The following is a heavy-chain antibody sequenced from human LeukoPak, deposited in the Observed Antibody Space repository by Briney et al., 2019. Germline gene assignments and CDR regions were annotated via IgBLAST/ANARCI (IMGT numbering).Heavy chain of an antibody. V-gene: IGHV4-59*01. J-gene: IGHJ3*02. CDR3: ARDVPWDYYDSSGYYESLAAFDI. Sequence: SETLSLTCTVSGGSISSYYWSWIRQPPGKGLEWIGYIYYSGSTNYNPSLKSRVTISVDTSKNQFSLKLSSVTAADTAVYYSARDVPWDYYDSSGYYESLAAFDIWGRGTMVTVSS. D-gene: IGHD3-22*01. CDR2: IYYSGST. CDR1: GGSISSYY.